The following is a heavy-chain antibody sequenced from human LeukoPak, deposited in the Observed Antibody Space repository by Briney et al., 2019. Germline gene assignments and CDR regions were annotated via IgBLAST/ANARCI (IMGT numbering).Heavy chain of an antibody. D-gene: IGHD6-19*01. J-gene: IGHJ4*02. CDR2: MHPGSGDT. CDR1: GYSFTAYY. V-gene: IGHV1-2*02. CDR3: ARLPTGVAGTVDF. Sequence: ASVKVSCKASGYSFTAYYMHWVRRAPGQGLELMGWMHPGSGDTNYAQNFQGRVTWTRDTSINTAYMELSGLTSDDTAMYYCARLPTGVAGTVDFWGQGTLVTVSS.